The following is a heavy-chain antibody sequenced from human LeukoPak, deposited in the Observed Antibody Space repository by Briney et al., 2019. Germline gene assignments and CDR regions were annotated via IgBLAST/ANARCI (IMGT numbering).Heavy chain of an antibody. CDR3: ARLHSPKYFYMDV. Sequence: SETLSLTCTVSGGSISSYYWSWIRQPPGKGLEWIGYIYYSGSTNYNPSLKSRVTISVDTSKNQFSLKLSSVTAADTAVYYCARLHSPKYFYMDVWGKGTTVTVSS. CDR1: GGSISSYY. V-gene: IGHV4-59*08. J-gene: IGHJ6*03. D-gene: IGHD2-21*01. CDR2: IYYSGST.